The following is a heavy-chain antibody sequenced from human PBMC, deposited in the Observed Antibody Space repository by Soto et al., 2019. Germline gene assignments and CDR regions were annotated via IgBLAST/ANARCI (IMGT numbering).Heavy chain of an antibody. CDR3: AKDCALDYGDYGAFDI. CDR2: ISYDGSYK. J-gene: IGHJ3*02. D-gene: IGHD4-17*01. V-gene: IGHV3-30*18. CDR1: GFTFSSYG. Sequence: QVQLVESGGGVVQPGRSLRLSCAASGFTFSSYGMHWVRQAPGKGLEWVAVISYDGSYKYYADSVKGRFTISRDNSKNTLYLQMNSRRAEDTAVYYCAKDCALDYGDYGAFDIWGQGTMVTVSS.